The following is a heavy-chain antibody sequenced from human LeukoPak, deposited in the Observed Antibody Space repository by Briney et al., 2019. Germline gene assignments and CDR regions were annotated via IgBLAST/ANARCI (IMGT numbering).Heavy chain of an antibody. D-gene: IGHD2-15*01. CDR2: INHSGST. CDR1: GGSFSGYY. Sequence: SETLSLTCAVYGGSFSGYYWSWIRQPPGKGLEWIGEINHSGSTNYNPSLKSRVTISVDTSKNQFSLKLSSVTAADTAVYYCARGWGGYCSGGSRYSLGYYYYMDVWGKGTTVTVSS. CDR3: ARGWGGYCSGGSRYSLGYYYYMDV. V-gene: IGHV4-34*01. J-gene: IGHJ6*03.